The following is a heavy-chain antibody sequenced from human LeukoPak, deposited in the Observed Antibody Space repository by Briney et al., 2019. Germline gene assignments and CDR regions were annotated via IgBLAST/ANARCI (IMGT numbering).Heavy chain of an antibody. J-gene: IGHJ4*02. CDR2: INPNSGDT. Sequence: ASVKVSCKASGYTFTGYYMHWVRQAPGQGLEWMGWINPNSGDTNYAQKFQGRVTMTRDTSTSTVYMELSSLRSDDTAVYYCARDRDPRKREKRRATLDYWGQGTLVTVSS. CDR3: ARDRDPRKREKRRATLDY. D-gene: IGHD1-26*01. V-gene: IGHV1-2*02. CDR1: GYTFTGYY.